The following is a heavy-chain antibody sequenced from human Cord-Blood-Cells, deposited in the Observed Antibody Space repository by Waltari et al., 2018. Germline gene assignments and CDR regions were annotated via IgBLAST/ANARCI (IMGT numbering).Heavy chain of an antibody. D-gene: IGHD6-6*01. CDR3: ARSKLVWFDP. Sequence: QLQLQKSGPGLVKPSETLSLTCTVSGGSISSSSSYWGWIRQPPGKGLEWIGSIYYSGGTYYNPPLKSRVTISVETSKNQFSLTLSSVTAADTAVYYCARSKLVWFDPWGQGTLVTVSS. V-gene: IGHV4-39*01. J-gene: IGHJ5*02. CDR1: GGSISSSSSY. CDR2: IYYSGGT.